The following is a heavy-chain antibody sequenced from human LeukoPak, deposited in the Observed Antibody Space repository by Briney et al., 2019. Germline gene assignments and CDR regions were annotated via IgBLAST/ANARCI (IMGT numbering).Heavy chain of an antibody. CDR1: GFTFSSYG. D-gene: IGHD6-19*01. CDR3: AKDPAGYSSGWNGGYYYMDV. V-gene: IGHV3-30*02. CDR2: IRYDGSNK. J-gene: IGHJ6*03. Sequence: PGGSLRLSCAASGFTFSSYGMHWVRQAPGKGLEWVAFIRYDGSNKYYADSVKGRFTISRDNSKNTLYLQMNSLRAEDTAVYYCAKDPAGYSSGWNGGYYYMDVWGKGTTVIVSS.